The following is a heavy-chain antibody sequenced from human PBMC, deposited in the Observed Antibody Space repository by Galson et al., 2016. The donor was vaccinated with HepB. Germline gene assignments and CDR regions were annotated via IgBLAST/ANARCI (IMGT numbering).Heavy chain of an antibody. Sequence: SLRLSCAASGFTFSSYSMNWVRQAPGKGLEWVSSLSSNSIYIYYADSVKGRFTISRDNAKNSLYLQMNSLRAEDTAVYYCARGPAYSSSPPFDYWGQGTLVTVSP. J-gene: IGHJ4*02. D-gene: IGHD6-6*01. V-gene: IGHV3-21*01. CDR2: LSSNSIYI. CDR1: GFTFSSYS. CDR3: ARGPAYSSSPPFDY.